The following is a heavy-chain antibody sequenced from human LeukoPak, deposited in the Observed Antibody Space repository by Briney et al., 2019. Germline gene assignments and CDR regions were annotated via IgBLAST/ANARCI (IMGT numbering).Heavy chain of an antibody. Sequence: PGGSLRLSCAASGFTFSSYWMSWVRQAPGKGLEWVAVISYDGSNKYYADSVKGRFTISRDNSKNTLYLQMNSLRAEDTAVYYCASGVVPAAMYYWGQGTLVTVSS. CDR1: GFTFSSYW. V-gene: IGHV3-30*03. J-gene: IGHJ4*02. D-gene: IGHD2-2*01. CDR3: ASGVVPAAMYY. CDR2: ISYDGSNK.